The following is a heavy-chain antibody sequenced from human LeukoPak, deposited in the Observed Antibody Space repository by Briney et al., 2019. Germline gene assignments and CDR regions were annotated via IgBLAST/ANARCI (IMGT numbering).Heavy chain of an antibody. CDR2: INPNSGGT. V-gene: IGHV1-2*02. CDR3: ARGCSGGSCYFIH. D-gene: IGHD2-15*01. Sequence: ASVTVSCTASGYTFTDYYIHWVRQAPGQGLEWMGWINPNSGGTNYAQKFQGRVTMTRDTSISTAYMELSRLRFDDTAVYYCARGCSGGSCYFIHWGQGTLVTVSS. J-gene: IGHJ4*02. CDR1: GYTFTDYY.